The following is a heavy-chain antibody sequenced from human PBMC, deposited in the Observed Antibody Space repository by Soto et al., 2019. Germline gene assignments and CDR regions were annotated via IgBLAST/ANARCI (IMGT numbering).Heavy chain of an antibody. CDR2: ISSSSSYI. J-gene: IGHJ4*02. CDR3: ATTPLIAVAGNPGFDY. CDR1: GFTFSSYS. Sequence: EVQLVESGGGLVKPGGSLRLSCAASGFTFSSYSMNWVRQAPGKGLEWVSSISSSSSYIYYADSVKGRFTISRDNAKNSLYLQMNSLRAEDTAVYYCATTPLIAVAGNPGFDYWGQGTLVTVSS. V-gene: IGHV3-21*01. D-gene: IGHD6-19*01.